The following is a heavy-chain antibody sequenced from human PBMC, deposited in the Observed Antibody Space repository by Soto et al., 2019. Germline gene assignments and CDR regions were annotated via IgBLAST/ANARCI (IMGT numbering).Heavy chain of an antibody. V-gene: IGHV4-39*07. CDR2: TDCTGTT. J-gene: IGHJ2*01. Sequence: SETLSLTCTVSGGSISSSSYYWDRTRHPPGKGRECIGRTDCTGTTNHNPSLTRRATLSVDTSKNQVSLKLTSVIAADTAVYYCARLASGWQYYYFDFGGRGTPVTVP. CDR3: ARLASGWQYYYFDF. CDR1: GGSISSSSYY. D-gene: IGHD6-19*01.